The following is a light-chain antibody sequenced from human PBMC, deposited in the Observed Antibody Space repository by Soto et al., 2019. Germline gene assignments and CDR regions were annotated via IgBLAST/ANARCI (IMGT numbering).Light chain of an antibody. J-gene: IGLJ2*01. Sequence: QSVLTQPPSASGTPGQRVTISCSGSSSNIGSHSVNWYQQLPGTAPKLLIFNNNQWPSGVPDRFSGSKSGTSASLAISGLQYEDEADYYCTTWDDSLEGPVFGGGTKLTVL. V-gene: IGLV1-44*01. CDR2: NNN. CDR1: SSNIGSHS. CDR3: TTWDDSLEGPV.